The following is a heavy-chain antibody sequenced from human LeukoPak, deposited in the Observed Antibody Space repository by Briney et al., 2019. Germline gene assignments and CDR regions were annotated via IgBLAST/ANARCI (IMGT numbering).Heavy chain of an antibody. D-gene: IGHD2-15*01. CDR2: MNPNSGNT. V-gene: IGHV1-8*01. CDR1: GYTFTSYD. Sequence: GASVKVSCKASGYTFTSYDINWVRQATGQGLEWMGWMNPNSGNTGYTQKFQGRVTMTRNTSISTAYMELSSLRSEDTAVYYCARWGDCSGGSCYSGADYYYYYMDVWGKGTTVTVSS. CDR3: ARWGDCSGGSCYSGADYYYYYMDV. J-gene: IGHJ6*03.